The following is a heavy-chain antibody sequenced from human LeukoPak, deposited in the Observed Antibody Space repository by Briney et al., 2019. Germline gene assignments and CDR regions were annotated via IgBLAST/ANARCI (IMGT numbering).Heavy chain of an antibody. D-gene: IGHD6-19*01. J-gene: IGHJ4*02. CDR3: ARGSGWCDY. CDR2: IKFDGSDR. V-gene: IGHV3-7*05. CDR1: GFTFSDYW. Sequence: PGGSLRLSCAASGFTFSDYWMTWFRQAPGKGLEWVAAIKFDGSDRYYVDSVKGRFAIFRDNAKNSLSLQMNSLRDEDTAVYYCARGSGWCDYWGQGTLVAVSS.